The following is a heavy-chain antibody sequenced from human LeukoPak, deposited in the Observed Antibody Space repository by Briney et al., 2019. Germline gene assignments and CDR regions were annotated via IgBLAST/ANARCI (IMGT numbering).Heavy chain of an antibody. Sequence: GASVTVSCKASGYTFTSYYMHWVRQAPGQGLERMGIINPSGGSTSYAQKFQGRVTMTRDTSTSTVYMELSSLRSEDTAVYYCARDIVVVVAATGQYYYYGMDVWGQGTTVTVSS. V-gene: IGHV1-46*01. CDR1: GYTFTSYY. CDR2: INPSGGST. CDR3: ARDIVVVVAATGQYYYYGMDV. J-gene: IGHJ6*02. D-gene: IGHD2-15*01.